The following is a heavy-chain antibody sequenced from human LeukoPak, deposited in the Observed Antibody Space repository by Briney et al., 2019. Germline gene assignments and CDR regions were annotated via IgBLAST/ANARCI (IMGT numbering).Heavy chain of an antibody. D-gene: IGHD2-2*01. J-gene: IGHJ3*02. V-gene: IGHV3-7*01. CDR2: IKQDGSEK. CDR3: ATHCSSVSCSLATFDI. Sequence: GGSLRLSCAASGFTFSSYGMHWVRQAPGKGPEWVANIKQDGSEKYYVDSVRGRFTISRDNARTSLYLQMNSLRAEDTAVYYCATHCSSVSCSLATFDIWGQGTMVTVSS. CDR1: GFTFSSYG.